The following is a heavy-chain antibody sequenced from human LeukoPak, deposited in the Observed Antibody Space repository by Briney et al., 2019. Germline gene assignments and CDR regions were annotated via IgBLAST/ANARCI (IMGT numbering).Heavy chain of an antibody. J-gene: IGHJ6*03. CDR3: ARRPTYYYMDV. V-gene: IGHV3-30-3*01. CDR1: GFTFSNYV. D-gene: IGHD6-6*01. CDR2: ISYDGINK. Sequence: GGSLRLSCLASGFTFSNYVILWVRQAPGKGLEGLAGISYDGINKYYADSVKGRFTISRDQSKTTVDLQMDSLGGADTDVYYCARRPTYYYMDVWGKGTTVTVSS.